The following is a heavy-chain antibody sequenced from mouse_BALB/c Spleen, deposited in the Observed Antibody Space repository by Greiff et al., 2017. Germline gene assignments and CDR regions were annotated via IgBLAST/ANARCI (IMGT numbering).Heavy chain of an antibody. V-gene: IGHV2-9*02. CDR2: IWAGGST. CDR1: GFSLTSYG. J-gene: IGHJ4*01. D-gene: IGHD2-1*01. CDR3: ARDRPLIYYGNSHAMDY. Sequence: VKLQESGPGLVAPSQSLSITCTVSGFSLTSYGVHWVRQPPGKGLEWLGVIWAGGSTNYNSALMSRLSISKDNSKSQVFLKMNSLQTDDTAMYYCARDRPLIYYGNSHAMDYWGQGTSVTVSS.